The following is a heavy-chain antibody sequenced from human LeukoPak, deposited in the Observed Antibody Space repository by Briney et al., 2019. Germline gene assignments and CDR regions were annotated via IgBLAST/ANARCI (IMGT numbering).Heavy chain of an antibody. CDR2: IYSGGST. CDR1: GFNVSRNY. J-gene: IGHJ4*02. D-gene: IGHD3-10*02. V-gene: IGHV3-53*01. CDR3: ARGVNYFVLEY. Sequence: PGGSLRLSCAASGFNVSRNYMSWVRQAPGKGLEWVSVIYSGGSTYYVDSVKGRFTISRDNSKNTLYLQMNSLSAEDTAVYYCARGVNYFVLEYWGQGTLVTVSS.